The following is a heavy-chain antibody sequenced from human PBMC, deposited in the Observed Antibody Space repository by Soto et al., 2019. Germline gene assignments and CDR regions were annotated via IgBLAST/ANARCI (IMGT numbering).Heavy chain of an antibody. CDR1: GFTFSSYA. D-gene: IGHD2-15*01. CDR3: ARDRDEDGGTSDAFDM. V-gene: IGHV3-30*04. Sequence: QVQLVESGGGVVQPGRSLRLSCAASGFTFSSYAMHWVRQAPGKGLEWVAVISHDGRNNYYADSVKGRFTISRDNSKSTLSLQMNSLRAEDTAVYYCARDRDEDGGTSDAFDMWGQGTMVTVSS. CDR2: ISHDGRNN. J-gene: IGHJ3*02.